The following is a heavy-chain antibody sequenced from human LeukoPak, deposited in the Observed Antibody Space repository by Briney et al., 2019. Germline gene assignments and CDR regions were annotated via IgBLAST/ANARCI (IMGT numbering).Heavy chain of an antibody. D-gene: IGHD6-19*01. CDR2: IDGGGDKT. CDR3: ARSATSGRYAEYFQH. Sequence: GGSLRLSCAASGFTLSTYAMSCVRQAPGKGLEWVSAIDGGGDKTYNADSVKGRFTISRDSAKNTVFLQMNSLRAEDTAVYYCARSATSGRYAEYFQHWGQGTLVTVSS. V-gene: IGHV3-23*01. CDR1: GFTLSTYA. J-gene: IGHJ1*01.